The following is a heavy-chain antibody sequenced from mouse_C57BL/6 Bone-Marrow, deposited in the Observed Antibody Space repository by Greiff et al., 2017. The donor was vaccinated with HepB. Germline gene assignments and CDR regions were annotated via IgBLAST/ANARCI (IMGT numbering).Heavy chain of an antibody. V-gene: IGHV7-1*01. CDR2: SSNKDNDYTT. CDR1: GFTFSDFY. D-gene: IGHD2-4*01. CDR3: ARDVYEYDDGYYYAMDY. J-gene: IGHJ4*01. Sequence: EVMLVESGGGLVQPGRSLRLSCATSGFTFSDFYMEWVRQAPGKGLEWIAASSNKDNDYTTEYNASVNGRFIVSRDTPQSILYLQMNALRAEATAIYYCARDVYEYDDGYYYAMDYWGQGTSVTVSS.